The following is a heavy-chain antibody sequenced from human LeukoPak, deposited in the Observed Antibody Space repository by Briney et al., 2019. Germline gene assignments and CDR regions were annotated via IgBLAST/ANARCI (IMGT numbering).Heavy chain of an antibody. J-gene: IGHJ4*02. V-gene: IGHV3-48*01. CDR1: GFTFSSYS. D-gene: IGHD2-8*01. CDR2: ISSSSSTI. CDR3: ARGGFFCTNGVCYLVSFDY. Sequence: GGSLRLSCAASGFTFSSYSMNWVRQAPGKGLEWVSYISSSSSTIYYADSVKGRFTISRDNAKNSLYLQMNSLRAEDTAVYYCARGGFFCTNGVCYLVSFDYGGQGTLVTVSS.